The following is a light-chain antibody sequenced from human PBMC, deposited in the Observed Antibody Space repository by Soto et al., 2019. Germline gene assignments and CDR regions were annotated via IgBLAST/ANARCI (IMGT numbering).Light chain of an antibody. CDR2: SNN. V-gene: IGLV1-44*01. CDR3: AAWDDSLNGYV. CDR1: KSNIGSNT. J-gene: IGLJ1*01. Sequence: CGVSQPTSAVGVPRQKVNLPCFGRKSNIGSNTVNWYQQLPGTAPKLLIYSNNQRPSGVPDRFSGSKSGTLASLAISGLQSEDEADYYCAAWDDSLNGYVFGTGTKVTVL.